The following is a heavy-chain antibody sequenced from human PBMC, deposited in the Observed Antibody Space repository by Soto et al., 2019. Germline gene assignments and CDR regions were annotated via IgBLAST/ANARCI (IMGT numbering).Heavy chain of an antibody. CDR3: ARDYYDILTGYPTRAFDI. CDR1: LGSVSSGSYF. V-gene: IGHV4-61*01. CDR2: IYYSGST. Sequence: SETLSLTCTVSLGSVSSGSYFWSWIRQPPGKGLEWSGYIYYSGSTNYTPSLTSRVTISVATSKNQFSLKLSSVTAADTAVYYCARDYYDILTGYPTRAFDIWGQGTMVTVSS. D-gene: IGHD3-9*01. J-gene: IGHJ3*02.